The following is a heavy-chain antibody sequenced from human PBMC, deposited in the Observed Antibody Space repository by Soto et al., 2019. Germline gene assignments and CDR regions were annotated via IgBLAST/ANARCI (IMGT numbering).Heavy chain of an antibody. CDR3: ARLYLERTRHNDWFDP. J-gene: IGHJ5*02. V-gene: IGHV4-30-4*01. Sequence: SETLSLTCTVSGGSISSGDYYWSWIRQPPGKGLEWIGYIYYTGSTYYNPSLKSRLTISVDTSKNQFSLKLSSVTAADTAVHYCARLYLERTRHNDWFDPSGQGTLVTVSS. CDR1: GGSISSGDYY. D-gene: IGHD1-1*01. CDR2: IYYTGST.